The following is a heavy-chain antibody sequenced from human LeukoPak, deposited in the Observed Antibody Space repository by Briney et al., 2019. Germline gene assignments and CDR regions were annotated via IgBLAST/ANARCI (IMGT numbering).Heavy chain of an antibody. J-gene: IGHJ6*03. Sequence: SVKVSCKASGGTFSSYAISWVRQAPGQGLEWMGGIIPIFGTANYAQKFQGRVTITADESTSTAYMELSSLRSEDTAVCYCARAGTIPYYYYYMDVWGKGTTVTVSS. CDR2: IIPIFGTA. D-gene: IGHD1-1*01. CDR1: GGTFSSYA. CDR3: ARAGTIPYYYYYMDV. V-gene: IGHV1-69*13.